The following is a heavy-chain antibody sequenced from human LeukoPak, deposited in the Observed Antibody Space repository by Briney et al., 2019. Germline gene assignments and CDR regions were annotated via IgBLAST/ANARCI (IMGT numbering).Heavy chain of an antibody. Sequence: SETLSLTCTVSGGSISRYYWSWIRQPAGKGLEWIGRIYTSGSTNYNPSLKSRVTMSVDTSKNQFSLKLSSVTAADTAVYYCARDRSTSSGSYYHLFDYWGQGSLVTVSS. CDR2: IYTSGST. CDR3: ARDRSTSSGSYYHLFDY. J-gene: IGHJ4*02. CDR1: GGSISRYY. V-gene: IGHV4-4*07. D-gene: IGHD3-10*01.